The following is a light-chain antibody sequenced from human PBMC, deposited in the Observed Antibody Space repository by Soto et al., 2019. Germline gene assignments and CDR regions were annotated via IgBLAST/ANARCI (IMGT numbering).Light chain of an antibody. CDR3: QQDYNSPLT. V-gene: IGKV1-6*01. Sequence: AIQMTQSPSSLSASVGDRVTITCRASQGIRNELGWYQQKPGKAPNLLIYAASSLESGVPSRFSGSGSERDFTLTISSLQPEDSATYYCQQDYNSPLTFGEGTKVEIK. CDR2: AAS. CDR1: QGIRNE. J-gene: IGKJ4*01.